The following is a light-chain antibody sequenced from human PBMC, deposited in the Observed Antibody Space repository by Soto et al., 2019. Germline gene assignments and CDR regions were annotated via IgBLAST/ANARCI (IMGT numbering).Light chain of an antibody. V-gene: IGKV3-15*01. CDR1: QSVTSN. CDR2: GAS. J-gene: IGKJ1*01. Sequence: EIVMTQFPATRSVSPGQRATLSCRASQSVTSNLAWYQQKPGQAPRLLIYGASTRATGIPARFSGSGSGTEFTVTIRSLPSEDCAVYYCQQYNNWWTFGQGNKVELK. CDR3: QQYNNWWT.